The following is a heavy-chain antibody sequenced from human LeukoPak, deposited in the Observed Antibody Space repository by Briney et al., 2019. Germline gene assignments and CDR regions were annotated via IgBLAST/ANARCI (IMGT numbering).Heavy chain of an antibody. CDR3: ARVGYSYVINDWSRTGLGAYPTKYYYHMDV. V-gene: IGHV4-34*01. D-gene: IGHD5-18*01. CDR1: GGSFSGYY. CDR2: INHSGST. Sequence: SETLSLTCAVYGGSFSGYYWSWIRQPPGKGLEWIGEINHSGSTNFNPSLKSRVTISGDTSKNQFSLKLSSVTAADTAVYFCARVGYSYVINDWSRTGLGAYPTKYYYHMDVWGKGTTVTVSS. J-gene: IGHJ6*03.